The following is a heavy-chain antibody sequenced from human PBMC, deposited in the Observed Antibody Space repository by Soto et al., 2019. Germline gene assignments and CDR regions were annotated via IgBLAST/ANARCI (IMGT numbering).Heavy chain of an antibody. CDR2: IIPILGIA. V-gene: IGHV1-69*02. CDR1: GGTFSSYT. Sequence: QVQLVQSGAEVKKPGSSVKVSCKASGGTFSSYTISWVRQAPGQGLEWMGRIIPILGIANYAQKFQGRVTITADKSTSTAYMELSRLRSEDTAVYYCARGSGSGRRYNWFDPWGQGTLVTVSS. D-gene: IGHD3-10*01. J-gene: IGHJ5*02. CDR3: ARGSGSGRRYNWFDP.